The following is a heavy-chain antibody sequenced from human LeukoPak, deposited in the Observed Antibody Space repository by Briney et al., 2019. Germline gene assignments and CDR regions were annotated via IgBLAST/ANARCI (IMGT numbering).Heavy chain of an antibody. D-gene: IGHD3-10*01. V-gene: IGHV1-24*01. J-gene: IGHJ5*02. CDR1: GYTLTELS. CDR2: FDPEDGET. CDR3: ATVPRSPIWFGEPAFDP. Sequence: ASVKVSRKVSGYTLTELSMHWVRQAPGKGLEWMGGFDPEDGETIYAQKFQGRVTMTEDTSTDTAYMELSSLRSEDTAVYYCATVPRSPIWFGEPAFDPWGQGTLVTVSS.